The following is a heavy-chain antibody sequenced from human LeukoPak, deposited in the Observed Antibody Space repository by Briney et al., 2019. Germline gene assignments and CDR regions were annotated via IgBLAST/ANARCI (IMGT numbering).Heavy chain of an antibody. Sequence: ASVKVSCKASGGTFSSYAISWVRQAPGQGLEWMRGIIPIFGTANYAQKFQGRVTITTDESTSTAYMELSSLRSEDTAVYYCARGIAAAGDYFDYWGQGTLVTVSS. J-gene: IGHJ4*02. D-gene: IGHD6-13*01. CDR2: IIPIFGTA. CDR3: ARGIAAAGDYFDY. V-gene: IGHV1-69*05. CDR1: GGTFSSYA.